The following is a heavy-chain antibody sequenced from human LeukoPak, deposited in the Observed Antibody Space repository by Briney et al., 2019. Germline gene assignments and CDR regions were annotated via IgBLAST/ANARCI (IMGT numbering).Heavy chain of an antibody. D-gene: IGHD3-9*01. CDR2: INPNSGGT. Sequence: ASVKVSCKASGYTFTGYYMHWVRQAPGQGLEWMGWINPNSGGTNYAQKFQGRVTMTRDTSISTAYMELSRLRSDDTAVYYCARDRYFDWPHVFDYWGQGTLVTVSS. V-gene: IGHV1-2*02. CDR3: ARDRYFDWPHVFDY. J-gene: IGHJ4*02. CDR1: GYTFTGYY.